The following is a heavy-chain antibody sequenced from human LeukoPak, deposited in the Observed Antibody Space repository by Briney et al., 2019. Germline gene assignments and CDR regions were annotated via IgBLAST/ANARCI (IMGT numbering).Heavy chain of an antibody. D-gene: IGHD3-22*01. CDR2: ISSSSSYI. CDR3: ASGYDSSGYLDY. J-gene: IGHJ4*02. CDR1: GFTFSSYA. Sequence: PGGSLRLSCAASGFTFSSYAMHWVRQAPGKGLEWVSSISSSSSYIYYADSVKGRFTISRDNAKNSLYPQMNSLRAEDTAVYYCASGYDSSGYLDYWGQGTLVTVSS. V-gene: IGHV3-21*01.